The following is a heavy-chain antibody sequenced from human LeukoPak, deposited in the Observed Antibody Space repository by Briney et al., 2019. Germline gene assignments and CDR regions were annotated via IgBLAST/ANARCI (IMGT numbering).Heavy chain of an antibody. D-gene: IGHD5-12*01. V-gene: IGHV3-33*01. J-gene: IGHJ4*02. CDR3: ARGEGGDIVASAADY. CDR2: IWYDGSNK. Sequence: GRSLRLSCAASGFTFSSYGMHWVRQAPGKGLERVAVIWYDGSNKYYADSVKGRSTISRDNSKNTLYLQMNSLRAEDTAVYYCARGEGGDIVASAADYWGQGTLVTVSS. CDR1: GFTFSSYG.